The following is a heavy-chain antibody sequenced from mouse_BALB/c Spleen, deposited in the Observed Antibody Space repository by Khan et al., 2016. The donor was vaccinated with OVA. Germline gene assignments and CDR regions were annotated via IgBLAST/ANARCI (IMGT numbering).Heavy chain of an antibody. CDR2: ISYSGST. J-gene: IGHJ1*01. CDR1: GYSITSDYA. D-gene: IGHD1-1*01. Sequence: EVQLQESGPGLVKPSQSLSLTCTVTGYSITSDYAWNWIRQFPGNKLEWMGYISYSGSTNYNPSLKSRISITRDTSKNQFFLQLKSLTTEDTAAYYCARRDYYGHWYFDVWGAGTTVTVSS. CDR3: ARRDYYGHWYFDV. V-gene: IGHV3-2*02.